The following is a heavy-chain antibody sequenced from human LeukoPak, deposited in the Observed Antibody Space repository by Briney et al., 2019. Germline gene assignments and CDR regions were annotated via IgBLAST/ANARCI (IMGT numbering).Heavy chain of an antibody. CDR1: GGSFSGYY. CDR3: ARGRRAYYYGSGSYSAFDI. CDR2: IKHSGST. J-gene: IGHJ3*02. Sequence: SETLSLTCAVYGGSFSGYYWSWIRQPPGKGLEWIGEIKHSGSTNYNPSLKSRVTISVDTSKNQFSLKLSSVTAADTAVYYCARGRRAYYYGSGSYSAFDIWGQGTMVTVSS. D-gene: IGHD3-10*01. V-gene: IGHV4-34*01.